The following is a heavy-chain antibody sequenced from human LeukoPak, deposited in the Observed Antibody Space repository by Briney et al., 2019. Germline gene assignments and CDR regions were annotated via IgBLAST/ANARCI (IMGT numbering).Heavy chain of an antibody. CDR3: AKGYYDYVWGSYYFDY. V-gene: IGHV3-23*01. Sequence: PGGSLRLSCAASGFTFSSYAMSWVRQAPGKGLEWFSALSGSGGSTYYADSVKGRFTVSRDNSRDTLYLQMNSLRAEDTAVYYCAKGYYDYVWGSYYFDYWGQGTLVTVSS. D-gene: IGHD3-16*01. J-gene: IGHJ4*02. CDR2: LSGSGGST. CDR1: GFTFSSYA.